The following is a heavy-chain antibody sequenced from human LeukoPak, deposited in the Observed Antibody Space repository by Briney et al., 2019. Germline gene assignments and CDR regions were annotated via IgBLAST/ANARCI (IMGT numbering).Heavy chain of an antibody. J-gene: IGHJ4*02. V-gene: IGHV3-30*18. CDR3: AEEMATITGVFDY. CDR1: GFTFSSYG. CDR2: ISYDGSNK. Sequence: GRSLRLSCAASGFTFSSYGMHWVRQAPGKGLEWVAVISYDGSNKYYADSVKGRFTISRDNSKNTLYLQMNSLRAEDTAVYYCAEEMATITGVFDYWGQGTLVTVSS. D-gene: IGHD5-24*01.